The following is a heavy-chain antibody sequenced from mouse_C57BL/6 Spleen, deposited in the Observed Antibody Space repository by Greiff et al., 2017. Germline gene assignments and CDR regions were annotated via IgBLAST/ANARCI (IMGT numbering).Heavy chain of an antibody. CDR2: IDPETGGT. Sequence: QVQLQQSGAELVRPGASVTLSCKASGYTFTDYEMHWVKQTPVHGLEWIGAIDPETGGTAYNQKFKGKAILTADKSSSTAYMELRSLTSEDSAVYYCTREAGAAEATGLAGLAYWGQGTLVTVSA. CDR1: GYTFTDYE. J-gene: IGHJ3*01. V-gene: IGHV1-15*01. D-gene: IGHD3-2*02. CDR3: TREAGAAEATGLAGLAY.